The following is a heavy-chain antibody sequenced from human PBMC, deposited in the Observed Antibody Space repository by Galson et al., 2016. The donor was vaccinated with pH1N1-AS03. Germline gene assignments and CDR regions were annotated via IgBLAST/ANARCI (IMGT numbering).Heavy chain of an antibody. CDR1: GYTFTGYY. D-gene: IGHD1-20*01. CDR2: MSPHSGVT. Sequence: VSCNASGYTFTGYYLHWVRQAPGQGLEWMGWMSPHSGVTNYAPGFQGRVTMTRDTSISTVYMELSRLTSDDTAVYYCARDKGGITGKITIFDCWGQGTLVTVSS. V-gene: IGHV1-2*02. CDR3: ARDKGGITGKITIFDC. J-gene: IGHJ4*02.